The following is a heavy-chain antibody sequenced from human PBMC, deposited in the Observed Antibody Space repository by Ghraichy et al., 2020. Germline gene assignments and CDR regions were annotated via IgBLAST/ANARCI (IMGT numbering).Heavy chain of an antibody. CDR1: GFTFSSYA. V-gene: IGHV3-23*01. CDR2: ISSSGNST. J-gene: IGHJ6*02. CDR3: AKEGDFWSGQWGMDV. Sequence: GGSLRLSCAASGFTFSSYAMSWVRQAPGKGLEWVSVISSSGNSTYYADSVKGRFTISRDNSKNTLYLQMNSLRAEDTAVYYCAKEGDFWSGQWGMDVWGQGTTVTVSS. D-gene: IGHD3-3*01.